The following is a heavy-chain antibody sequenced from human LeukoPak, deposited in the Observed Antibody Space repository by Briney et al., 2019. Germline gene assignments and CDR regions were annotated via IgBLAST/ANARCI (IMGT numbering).Heavy chain of an antibody. J-gene: IGHJ6*03. CDR1: GYTFTGYY. V-gene: IGHV1-2*02. Sequence: ASVKVSCKASGYTFTGYYMHWVRQAPGQGLEWMGWINPNSGGTNYAQKFQGRVTTTRDTSISTAYMELSRLRSDDTAVYYCARADLLAAAGSLDYYYYMDVWGKGTTDTVSS. D-gene: IGHD6-13*01. CDR3: ARADLLAAAGSLDYYYYMDV. CDR2: INPNSGGT.